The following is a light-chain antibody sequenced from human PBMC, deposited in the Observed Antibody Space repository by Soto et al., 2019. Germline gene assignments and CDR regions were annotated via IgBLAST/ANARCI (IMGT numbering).Light chain of an antibody. CDR3: GSYTGSTSTML. CDR2: DVS. CDR1: SSDVGGYNY. Sequence: QSALTQPASVSGSPGQSITISCTGTSSDVGGYNYVSWYQQHPCKAPNLIIFDVSNRTSGVTNRFSGSKSGKSASLTISGPPAEGDADYARGSYTGSTSTMLFDGGT. J-gene: IGLJ2*01. V-gene: IGLV2-14*01.